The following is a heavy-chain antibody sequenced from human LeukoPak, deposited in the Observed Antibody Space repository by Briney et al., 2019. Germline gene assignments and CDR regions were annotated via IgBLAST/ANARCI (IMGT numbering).Heavy chain of an antibody. Sequence: GESLKISCKGSGYSFTSYWIGWVRQMPGKGLEWMGIIYPGDSDTRYSPSFQGQVTISADKSISTAYLQWSSLKASDTAMYYCARLARGAMWLFALDYWGQGTLVTVSS. CDR3: ARLARGAMWLFALDY. CDR2: IYPGDSDT. D-gene: IGHD3-22*01. CDR1: GYSFTSYW. J-gene: IGHJ4*02. V-gene: IGHV5-51*01.